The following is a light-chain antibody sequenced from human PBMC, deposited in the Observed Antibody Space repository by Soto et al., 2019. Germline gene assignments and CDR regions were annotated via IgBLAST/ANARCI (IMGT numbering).Light chain of an antibody. CDR2: NTY. CDR1: SGSVSTSYY. Sequence: QAVVTQEPSFSVSPGGTVTLTCGLSSGSVSTSYYPSWYQQTPGQAPRTLIYNTYTRSSGVPDRFSASILGDKAALTITGAQAEDESDYYCILYMGSGIPVFGGGTKLTVL. CDR3: ILYMGSGIPV. J-gene: IGLJ2*01. V-gene: IGLV8-61*01.